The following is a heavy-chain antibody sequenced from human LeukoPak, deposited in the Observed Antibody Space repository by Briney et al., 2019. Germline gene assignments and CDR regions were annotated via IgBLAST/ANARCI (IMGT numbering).Heavy chain of an antibody. D-gene: IGHD3-10*01. V-gene: IGHV3-21*01. CDR1: GFTFRTYG. J-gene: IGHJ4*02. CDR3: AREVGSEFDS. Sequence: PGGTLRLSCAASGFTFRTYGMSWVRQAPGKGLEWVSAISGSGFGTYYADSVKGRFTISRDNAKNSLYLQMNSLRAEDTAVYYCAREVGSEFDSWGQGTLVTVSS. CDR2: ISGSGFGT.